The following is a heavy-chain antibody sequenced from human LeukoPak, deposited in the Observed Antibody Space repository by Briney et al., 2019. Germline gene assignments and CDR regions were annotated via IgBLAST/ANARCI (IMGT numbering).Heavy chain of an antibody. CDR1: GFTFSDYY. D-gene: IGHD6-6*01. Sequence: GGSLRLSCAASGFTFSDYYMSWIRQAPGKGLEWVSYISSSGSTIYYADSVKSRFTISRDNAKNSLYLQMNSLRAEDTAVYYCARDSTRYSSSSWDYYYMDVWGKGTTVTVSS. CDR3: ARDSTRYSSSSWDYYYMDV. V-gene: IGHV3-11*01. J-gene: IGHJ6*03. CDR2: ISSSGSTI.